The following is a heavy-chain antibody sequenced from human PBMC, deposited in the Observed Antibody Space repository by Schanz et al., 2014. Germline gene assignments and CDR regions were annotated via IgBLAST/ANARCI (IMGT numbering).Heavy chain of an antibody. CDR2: ISSDETVT. V-gene: IGHV3-30*18. CDR3: AKIGYGGLLNYYIDH. D-gene: IGHD3-16*01. CDR1: GFSFSRYG. Sequence: QIQLVESGGGVVQPGTSLRLSCTISGFSFSRYGMHWVRQAPGKGLEWVAVISSDETVTYYVDSVKGRFTISRDNSKNTLYLQMSSLNTDATAVYYCAKIGYGGLLNYYIDHWGQGTLVTVSS. J-gene: IGHJ4*02.